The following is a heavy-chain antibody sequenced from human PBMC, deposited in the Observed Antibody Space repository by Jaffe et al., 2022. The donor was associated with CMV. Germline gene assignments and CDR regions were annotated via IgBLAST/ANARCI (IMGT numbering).Heavy chain of an antibody. CDR2: ISGSSHST. V-gene: IGHV3-23*01. Sequence: EVQLLESGGGLVQPGGSLRLSCAASGFTFSSYAMNWVRQAPGKGLEWVSAISGSSHSTYYADSVKGRFTISRDNSKNTLYLQMNSLRAEDTAVYYCAKRCGGGSCYGWVDYWGQGTLVTVSS. J-gene: IGHJ4*02. D-gene: IGHD2-15*01. CDR3: AKRCGGGSCYGWVDY. CDR1: GFTFSSYA.